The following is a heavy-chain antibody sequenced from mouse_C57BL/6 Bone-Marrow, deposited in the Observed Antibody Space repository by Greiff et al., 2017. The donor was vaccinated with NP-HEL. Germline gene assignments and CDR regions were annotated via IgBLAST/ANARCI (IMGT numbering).Heavy chain of an antibody. J-gene: IGHJ1*03. CDR2: ISSGGSYT. V-gene: IGHV5-6*01. CDR1: GFTFSSYG. Sequence: EVKLLESGGDLVKPGGSLKLSCAASGFTFSSYGMSWVRQTPDKRLEWVATISSGGSYTYYPDSVKGRFTISRDNAKNTLYLQMSSLKSEDTAMYYCARHPIYDGYPYWYFDVWGTGTTVTVSS. D-gene: IGHD2-3*01. CDR3: ARHPIYDGYPYWYFDV.